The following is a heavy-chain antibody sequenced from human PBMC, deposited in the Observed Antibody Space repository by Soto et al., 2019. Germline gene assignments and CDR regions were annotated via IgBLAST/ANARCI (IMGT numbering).Heavy chain of an antibody. J-gene: IGHJ6*02. Sequence: QVQLQESGPGLVKPSETLSLTCTVSGGSISSYYWSWIRQPAGKGLEWIGRIYTSGSTNYNPSLKSRVTMLVDKSKNQFSLELSSVTAADTAVYYCARDFIISVADHYYYYYGRDVWGQGTTVTFSS. V-gene: IGHV4-4*07. D-gene: IGHD3-10*01. CDR3: ARDFIISVADHYYYYYGRDV. CDR1: GGSISSYY. CDR2: IYTSGST.